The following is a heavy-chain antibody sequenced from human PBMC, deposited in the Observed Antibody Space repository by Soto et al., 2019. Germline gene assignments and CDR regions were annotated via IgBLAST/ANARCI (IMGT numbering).Heavy chain of an antibody. CDR1: GFSFSTYG. Sequence: QVHLVESGGGVVQPGRSLRLSCAASGFSFSTYGMHWVRQAPGKGLEWVAFISNDGSNKYYADSVKGRFTISRDNSKNTLYMQMNSLRAEDTAVYYCANGFVNYCACDYWGQGTLVTVSS. CDR3: ANGFVNYCACDY. CDR2: ISNDGSNK. D-gene: IGHD1-7*01. V-gene: IGHV3-30*18. J-gene: IGHJ4*02.